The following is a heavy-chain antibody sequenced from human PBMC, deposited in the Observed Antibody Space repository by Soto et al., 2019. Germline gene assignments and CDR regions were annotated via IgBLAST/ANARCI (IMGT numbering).Heavy chain of an antibody. J-gene: IGHJ4*02. CDR3: AKHPIFGVVTHYFAH. D-gene: IGHD3-3*01. Sequence: EVKLLESGGTLVQPGGSLRLSCVVSGFSFSSYAMGWVRQAPGTGLEWVSSISGSGGDTYYGDSVTGRFTISRDNSKTTLYLEANSLTAEDTAVYYCAKHPIFGVVTHYFAHWGQGTLVTVSS. CDR1: GFSFSSYA. V-gene: IGHV3-23*01. CDR2: ISGSGGDT.